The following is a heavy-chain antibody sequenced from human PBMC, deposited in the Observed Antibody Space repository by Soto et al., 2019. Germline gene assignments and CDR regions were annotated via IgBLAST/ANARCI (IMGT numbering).Heavy chain of an antibody. CDR1: GFTFSLHG. J-gene: IGHJ6*02. CDR2: ISTGSTNI. Sequence: VQLVESGGGLVQPGGSLRLSCSASGFTFSLHGMSWVRQAPGKGLEWVSYISTGSTNIHYADSVKGRFTISRDSASSSLYLQMNSLRGDDTAVYYCARGVRTDYYQYYGMDVWGQGTTVTVSS. D-gene: IGHD3-9*01. CDR3: ARGVRTDYYQYYGMDV. V-gene: IGHV3-48*01.